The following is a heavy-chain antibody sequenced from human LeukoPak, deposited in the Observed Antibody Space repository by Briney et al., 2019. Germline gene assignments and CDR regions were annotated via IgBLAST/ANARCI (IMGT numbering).Heavy chain of an antibody. J-gene: IGHJ4*02. CDR2: IKQDGSEK. D-gene: IGHD6-13*01. Sequence: GGSLRLSCAASGFTFSSYWMSWVRQAPGKGLEWVANIKQDGSEKYYVDSVKGRFTISRDNPNNSLYLQMNSLRAEHTAVYYCARVDEVVGAAGLLAPTLPIWGQGTLVTVSS. CDR1: GFTFSSYW. CDR3: ARVDEVVGAAGLLAPTLPI. V-gene: IGHV3-7*03.